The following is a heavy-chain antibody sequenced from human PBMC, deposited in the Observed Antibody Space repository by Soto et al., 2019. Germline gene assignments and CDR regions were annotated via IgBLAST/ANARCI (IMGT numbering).Heavy chain of an antibody. CDR3: ARGLAALFDY. V-gene: IGHV3-74*01. D-gene: IGHD2-15*01. CDR1: GFTLRSQW. J-gene: IGHJ4*02. CDR2: INTDGSVT. Sequence: GGSLRLSCAASGFTLRSQWMHWVRQVPGKGLVWVSRINTDGSVTSYADSVKGRFTISRDIAKNTLYLQMNSLRAEDTAVYYCARGLAALFDYWGLGALVPVS.